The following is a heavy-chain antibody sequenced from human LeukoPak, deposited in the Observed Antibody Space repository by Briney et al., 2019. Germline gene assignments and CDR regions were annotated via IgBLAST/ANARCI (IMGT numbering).Heavy chain of an antibody. CDR1: GGSFSGYY. CDR3: ARRVMVYVKYYFDY. J-gene: IGHJ4*02. V-gene: IGHV4-34*01. D-gene: IGHD2-8*01. CDR2: INHSGST. Sequence: KPSATLPLTCAVSGGSFSGYYWCCIRQPPGKGLGGIGEINHSGSTNYKPSLTSRFTISGDTSKNQLSLKLSTVTAADTAVYYCARRVMVYVKYYFDYWGQGTLVTVSS.